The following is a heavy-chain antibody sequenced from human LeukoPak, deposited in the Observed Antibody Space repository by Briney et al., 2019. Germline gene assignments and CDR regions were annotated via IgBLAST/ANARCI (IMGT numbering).Heavy chain of an antibody. D-gene: IGHD3-10*01. J-gene: IGHJ4*02. CDR3: ARVGLTPDYYGSGSYSD. CDR1: GGSISSSGYY. V-gene: IGHV4-39*07. Sequence: SETLSLTCTVSGGSISSSGYYWGWIRQPPGKGLEWIGGIYYSGTTYYNPSLKSRITISEDTSKNQFSLKLTSVTAADTAMYYCARVGLTPDYYGSGSYSDWGQGTLVTVSS. CDR2: IYYSGTT.